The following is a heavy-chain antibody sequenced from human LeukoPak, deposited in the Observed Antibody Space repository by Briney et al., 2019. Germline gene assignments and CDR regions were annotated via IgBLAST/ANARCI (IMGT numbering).Heavy chain of an antibody. CDR1: GGSISSYY. J-gene: IGHJ5*02. Sequence: PSETLSLTCTVSGGSISSYYWTWIRQPPGKELEWIGYIYYGGSTSYNPSLRSRVTISVDTSKNQISLKLSSLTAADTAVYYCARSQGNWFDPWGQGTLVTVSS. CDR3: ARSQGNWFDP. CDR2: IYYGGST. V-gene: IGHV4-59*01.